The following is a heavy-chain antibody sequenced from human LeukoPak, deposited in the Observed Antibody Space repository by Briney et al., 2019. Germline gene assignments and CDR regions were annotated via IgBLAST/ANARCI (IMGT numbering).Heavy chain of an antibody. CDR3: ARDLRGRGYFDY. D-gene: IGHD3-10*01. V-gene: IGHV3-7*01. J-gene: IGHJ4*02. CDR2: IHQDGSEK. CDR1: GFSFSSYW. Sequence: GGSLRLSCAASGFSFSSYWMTWVRQAPGKGLEWVANIHQDGSEKYYVDSVKGRFTISRDSAKNSLYLQMNSLRAEDTAVYYCARDLRGRGYFDYWGQGTLVTVSS.